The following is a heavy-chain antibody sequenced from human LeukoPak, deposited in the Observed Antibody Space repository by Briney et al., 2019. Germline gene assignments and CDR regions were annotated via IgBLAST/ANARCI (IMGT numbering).Heavy chain of an antibody. CDR2: ISKSGDT. J-gene: IGHJ4*02. D-gene: IGHD5-18*01. CDR1: GFTFSSYG. CDR3: AKHAAYSADY. Sequence: GGSLRLSCAASGFTFSSYGMTWVRQAPGKGLEWVSAISKSGDTFYADSVKGRFTISRDNSKNTLYLQMDSLRGEDTAVYYCAKHAAYSADYWGQGTLVTVSS. V-gene: IGHV3-23*01.